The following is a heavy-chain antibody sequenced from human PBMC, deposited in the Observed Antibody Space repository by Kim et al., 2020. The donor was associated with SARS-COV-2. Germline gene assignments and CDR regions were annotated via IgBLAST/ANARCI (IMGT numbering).Heavy chain of an antibody. Sequence: GGSLRLSCAVSGVIFSNYYMNWVRRAPGRGLEWVANISPDGSEKAHVDSVKGRFSVSRDNAKNSVFLQMDSLRVDDTAVYYCVAWTDIVYWGQGTLVTVS. CDR2: ISPDGSEK. CDR3: VAWTDIVY. J-gene: IGHJ4*02. D-gene: IGHD3-16*02. CDR1: GVIFSNYY. V-gene: IGHV3-7*01.